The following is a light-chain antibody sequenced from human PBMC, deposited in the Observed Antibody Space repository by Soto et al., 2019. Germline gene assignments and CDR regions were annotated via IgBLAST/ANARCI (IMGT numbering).Light chain of an antibody. Sequence: QSALTQPPSASGSPGQSVTISCTGTSSDVGGYNYVPWYQQHPGKGPNLMIYEVTKRPSGVPDRFSGSKSGSTASLTVSSLQAEDEAHYYCSAYGGRNTLVVFGGGTKLTVL. J-gene: IGLJ2*01. CDR3: SAYGGRNTLVV. CDR2: EVT. CDR1: SSDVGGYNY. V-gene: IGLV2-8*01.